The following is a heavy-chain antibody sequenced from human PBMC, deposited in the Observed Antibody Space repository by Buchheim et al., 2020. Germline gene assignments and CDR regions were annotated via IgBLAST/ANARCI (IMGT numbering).Heavy chain of an antibody. CDR3: ARYNWNHFDH. V-gene: IGHV4-59*02. CDR1: GGPVFSSYY. CDR2: IVNYGSEAS. Sequence: QVQLKESGPGLVKPSETLSLTCTVSGGPVFSSYYWTWIRQVPGKGLEWIEYIVNYGSEASSYNPSLKSRVPMSLDTSKNQFFLRLTSVTAADAAMYYCARYNWNHFDHWGQGSL. J-gene: IGHJ4*02. D-gene: IGHD1-1*01.